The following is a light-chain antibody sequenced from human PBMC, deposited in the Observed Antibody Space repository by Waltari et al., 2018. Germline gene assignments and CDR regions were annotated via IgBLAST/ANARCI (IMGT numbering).Light chain of an antibody. CDR3: QKYYVVPRT. Sequence: DIVMTQSPESLAVSLGGRATINCKSSQSVLRSSNNKNQLAWYKQKPGQTPKLLIFWASTRESGVPDRVSGSGSGTDFTLTISSLQAEDVAVYYCQKYYVVPRTFGQGTKVEIK. CDR2: WAS. J-gene: IGKJ1*01. V-gene: IGKV4-1*01. CDR1: QSVLRSSNNKNQ.